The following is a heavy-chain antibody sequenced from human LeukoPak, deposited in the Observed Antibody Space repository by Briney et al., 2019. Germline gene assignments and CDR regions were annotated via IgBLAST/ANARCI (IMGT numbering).Heavy chain of an antibody. D-gene: IGHD3-9*01. CDR1: GFTFSSYS. Sequence: GRSLRLSCAASGFTFSSYSINCVSQAPGKWLEWVSSITVSSSYIYYADSGKGRFTISRDNAKNSLYLQMNSLRAEDTAVYYCARGPMRAASIDFFDYWGQGTLVTVSS. J-gene: IGHJ4*02. CDR3: ARGPMRAASIDFFDY. V-gene: IGHV3-21*01. CDR2: ITVSSSYI.